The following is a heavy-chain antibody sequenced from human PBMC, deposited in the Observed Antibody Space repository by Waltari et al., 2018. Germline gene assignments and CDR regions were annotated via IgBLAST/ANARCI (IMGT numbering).Heavy chain of an antibody. CDR3: ARHPYYYYYYMDV. CDR1: GYSISSGYY. CDR2: IYHSGST. Sequence: QVQLQESGPGLVKPSETLSLTCAVSGYSISSGYYWGWIRQPPGKGLEWIGSIYHSGSTYYTPPLKSRVNITVDRSKNPFSLKLSAVTAADTAVYYCARHPYYYYYYMDVWGKGTTVTVSS. V-gene: IGHV4-38-2*01. J-gene: IGHJ6*03.